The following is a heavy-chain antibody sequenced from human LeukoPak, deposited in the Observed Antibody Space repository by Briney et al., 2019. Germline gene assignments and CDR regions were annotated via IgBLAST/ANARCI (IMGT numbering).Heavy chain of an antibody. CDR3: TRRARDAFDI. J-gene: IGHJ3*02. D-gene: IGHD1-26*01. V-gene: IGHV3-49*04. CDR2: IRSKAYGGTT. Sequence: GGSLRLSCAASGFTFSSYAMSWVSQAPGKGLEWVGFIRSKAYGGTTEYAASVKGRFTISRDDSKSIAYLQMNSLKTEDTAVYYCTRRARDAFDIWGQGTMVTVSS. CDR1: GFTFSSYA.